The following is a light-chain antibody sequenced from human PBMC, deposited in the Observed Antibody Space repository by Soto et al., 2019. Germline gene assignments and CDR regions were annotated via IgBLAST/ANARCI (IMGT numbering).Light chain of an antibody. CDR1: QTISSW. CDR2: AAS. J-gene: IGKJ1*01. V-gene: IGKV1-5*01. CDR3: QKYDDSPRT. Sequence: DIQMTQSPSTLSASVGDRVTITCRASQTISSWLAWYQQKPGKAPKLLIYAASSLQSGVPSRFSGSGSGTDFTLTINRLEPEDFAVYYCQKYDDSPRTFGQGTKVDIK.